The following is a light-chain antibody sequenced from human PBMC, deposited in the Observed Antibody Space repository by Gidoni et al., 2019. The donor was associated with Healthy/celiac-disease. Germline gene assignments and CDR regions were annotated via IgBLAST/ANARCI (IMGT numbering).Light chain of an antibody. J-gene: IGKJ4*01. V-gene: IGKV1-39*01. CDR2: AAS. Sequence: DNQINQSPSSLSASVGDRGTIPCRASQSISSYLNWYQQKPGKAPKLLIYAASSLQSGVPSRFSGSGPGTDFTLTISSLQPEDFATYYCQQSYSRLVTFGGGTKVEIK. CDR3: QQSYSRLVT. CDR1: QSISSY.